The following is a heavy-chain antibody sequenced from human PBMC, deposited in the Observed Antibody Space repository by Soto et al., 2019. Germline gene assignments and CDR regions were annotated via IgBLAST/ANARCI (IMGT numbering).Heavy chain of an antibody. Sequence: SQTLSLTCAISGDSVSSPSATWEGIRQSRSRGLEWLGRTRCASKWSYEYALSVKGRITISPDTSKNHFSLQLDSVTPEDTAVYYCLRVDWNDAGSWGQGTLVTVSS. CDR1: GDSVSSPSAT. D-gene: IGHD1-1*01. CDR3: LRVDWNDAGS. J-gene: IGHJ5*02. V-gene: IGHV6-1*01. CDR2: TRCASKWSY.